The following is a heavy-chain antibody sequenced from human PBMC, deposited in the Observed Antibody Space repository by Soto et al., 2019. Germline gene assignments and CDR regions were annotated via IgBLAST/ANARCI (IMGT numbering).Heavy chain of an antibody. CDR3: ARSSAGVFGIIIEGSNRLAP. CDR2: INPSGGST. J-gene: IGHJ5*02. CDR1: GYTFTSYY. D-gene: IGHD3-16*02. Sequence: ASVKVSCKASGYTFTSYYMHWVRQAPGQGLEWMGIINPSGGSTSYAQKFQGRITMTRDTSTSTVYMELRSLRSEDTAIYYCARSSAGVFGIIIEGSNRLAPWGQGYLVSVSA. V-gene: IGHV1-46*01.